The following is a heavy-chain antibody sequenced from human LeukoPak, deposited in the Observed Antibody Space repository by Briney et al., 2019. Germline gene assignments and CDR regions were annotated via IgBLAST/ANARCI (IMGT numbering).Heavy chain of an antibody. CDR3: ARVIGGIDALDI. CDR1: GGAISSFY. V-gene: IGHV4-59*01. D-gene: IGHD3-10*01. Sequence: SETLSLTCTVSGGAISSFYWSWIRQPPGKGLEWIVYIFNGGSSNYNPSLKSRVTISVDTSKNQFSLKLTSVTAADAAVYYCARVIGGIDALDIWGRGTMVTVSS. CDR2: IFNGGSS. J-gene: IGHJ3*02.